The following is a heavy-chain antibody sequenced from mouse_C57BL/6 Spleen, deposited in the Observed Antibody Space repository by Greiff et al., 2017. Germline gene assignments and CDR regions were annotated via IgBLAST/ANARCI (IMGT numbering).Heavy chain of an antibody. V-gene: IGHV1-72*01. CDR3: ARDGSSFSWFSF. CDR2: LDPNRGGT. J-gene: IGHJ3*01. CDR1: GYTFTSSW. Sequence: QVQLQQPGAELVKPGASVKLSCKASGYTFTSSWMHWVQQRPGRGLEWIGRLDPNRGGTKSNEKFKGKATLTVDKPSSTAYMQLSSRTSEDSAVYYCARDGSSFSWFSFWGQVTLVPGAA. D-gene: IGHD1-1*01.